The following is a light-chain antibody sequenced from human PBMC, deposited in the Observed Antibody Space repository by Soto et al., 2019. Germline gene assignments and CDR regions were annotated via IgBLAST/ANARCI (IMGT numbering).Light chain of an antibody. V-gene: IGKV3-20*01. J-gene: IGKJ1*01. Sequence: EIVLTQSPATLSLSPGERATLSCRASQSVSSSYLAWYQQKPGQAPRXXIYGASSRETEIPDRFSGSGSGTDCTLTISRLEPEDFAVDYCQQYGSSTWTFGQGTKVDIK. CDR2: GAS. CDR1: QSVSSSY. CDR3: QQYGSSTWT.